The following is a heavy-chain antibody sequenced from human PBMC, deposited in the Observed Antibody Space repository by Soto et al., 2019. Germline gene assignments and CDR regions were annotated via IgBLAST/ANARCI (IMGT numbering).Heavy chain of an antibody. Sequence: KVSCKASGGTFSSYAISWVRQAPGQGLEWMGGIIPIFGTANYAQKFQGRVTITADKSTSTAYMELSSLRSEDTAVYYCARDRKPYYYYGMDVWGQGTTVTVSS. J-gene: IGHJ6*02. CDR1: GGTFSSYA. CDR3: ARDRKPYYYYGMDV. CDR2: IIPIFGTA. V-gene: IGHV1-69*06.